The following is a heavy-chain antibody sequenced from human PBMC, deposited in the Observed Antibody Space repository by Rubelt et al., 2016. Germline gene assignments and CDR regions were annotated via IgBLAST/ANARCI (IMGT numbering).Heavy chain of an antibody. V-gene: IGHV4-39*07. CDR2: IYYSGST. Sequence: QLQLQESGPGLVKPSETLSLTCTVSGGSISSSSYYWGWIRQPPGKGLEWIGSIYYSGSTYYNPCRGGRVTMAVGRSKKQFSLRRGSVAAEDTAVYYWAGDSSGFRGGYYFDYWGQGTLVTVSS. CDR1: GGSISSSSYY. CDR3: AGDSSGFRGGYYFDY. J-gene: IGHJ4*02. D-gene: IGHD6-19*01.